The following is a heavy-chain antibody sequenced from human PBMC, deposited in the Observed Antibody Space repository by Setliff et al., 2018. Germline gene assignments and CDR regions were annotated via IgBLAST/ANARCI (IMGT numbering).Heavy chain of an antibody. CDR3: ARRHRSGGSCYSLNYFDY. CDR1: GYFISSGYY. CDR2: IYHSGST. Sequence: PSETLSLTCAVSGYFISSGYYWGWIRQPPGKGLEWIGSIYHSGSTYYNPSLKSRVTISVDTSKKQFSLKLSSVTAADTAVYYCARRHRSGGSCYSLNYFDYWGQGTLVTVSS. D-gene: IGHD2-15*01. J-gene: IGHJ4*02. V-gene: IGHV4-38-2*01.